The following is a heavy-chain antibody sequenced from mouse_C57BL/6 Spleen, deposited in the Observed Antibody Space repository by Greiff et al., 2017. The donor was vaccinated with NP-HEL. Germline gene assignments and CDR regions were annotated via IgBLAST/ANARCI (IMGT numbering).Heavy chain of an antibody. CDR1: GYTFTSYW. J-gene: IGHJ3*01. V-gene: IGHV1-50*01. CDR2: IDPSDSYT. D-gene: IGHD3-2*02. CDR3: ALRQLRLLFAY. Sequence: QVQLQQPGAELVKPGASVKLSCKASGYTFTSYWMQWVKQRPGQGLEWIGEIDPSDSYTNYNQKFKGKATLTVDTSSSTAYMQLSSLTSEDSAVYYCALRQLRLLFAYWGQGTLVTVSA.